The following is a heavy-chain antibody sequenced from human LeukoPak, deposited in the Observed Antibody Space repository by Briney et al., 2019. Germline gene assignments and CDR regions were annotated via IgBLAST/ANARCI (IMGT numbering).Heavy chain of an antibody. CDR3: ARHEARGYSGNDPGRAFDI. Sequence: GESLKISCKGSGYSFTSYWIGWVRQMPGKGLEWMGIIYPGDSDTRYSPSFQGQVTISADKSISTAYLQWSSLKASDTAMYYCARHEARGYSGNDPGRAFDIWGQGTMVTVSS. V-gene: IGHV5-51*01. CDR2: IYPGDSDT. D-gene: IGHD5-12*01. J-gene: IGHJ3*02. CDR1: GYSFTSYW.